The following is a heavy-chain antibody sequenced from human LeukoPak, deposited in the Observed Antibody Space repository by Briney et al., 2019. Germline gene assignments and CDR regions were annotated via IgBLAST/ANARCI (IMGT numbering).Heavy chain of an antibody. Sequence: GGSLRLSCAASGFTFSSYAMSWVRQAPGKGLEWVSAISGSGGSTYYADSVKGRFTISRDNSKNTLYLQMNSLRAEDTAVYYCAKVRPIRSYYDFWSGYYDHWGQGTLVTVSS. CDR3: AKVRPIRSYYDFWSGYYDH. CDR2: ISGSGGST. V-gene: IGHV3-23*01. J-gene: IGHJ4*02. D-gene: IGHD3-3*01. CDR1: GFTFSSYA.